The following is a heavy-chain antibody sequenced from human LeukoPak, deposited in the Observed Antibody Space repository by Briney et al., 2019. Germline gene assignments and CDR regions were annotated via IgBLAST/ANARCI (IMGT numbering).Heavy chain of an antibody. J-gene: IGHJ6*02. CDR1: GFTFSSYA. D-gene: IGHD6-13*01. Sequence: GGSLRLSCAASGFTFSSYAMHWVRQAPGKGLEWVAVISYDGSNKYYADSVKGRFTISRDNSKNTLYLQMNSLRAEDTAVYYCARDREQLVWALWYYGMDVWGQGTTVTVSS. CDR3: ARDREQLVWALWYYGMDV. CDR2: ISYDGSNK. V-gene: IGHV3-30-3*01.